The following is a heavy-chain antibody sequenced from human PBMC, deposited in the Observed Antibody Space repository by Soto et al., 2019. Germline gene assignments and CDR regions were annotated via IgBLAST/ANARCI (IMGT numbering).Heavy chain of an antibody. V-gene: IGHV3-23*01. CDR3: AKAFGDWYPFEK. D-gene: IGHD6-19*01. J-gene: IGHJ4*02. CDR1: GFTFGSYA. CDR2: INDSGDLR. Sequence: PSWSLRLSGVASGFTFGSYAMSWVSRAPGKGLEWVSTINDSGDLRYYAESVRGRFTISRDNSKNTLYLEVNDLRAEDTARYHCAKAFGDWYPFEKWGLGALVTVSS.